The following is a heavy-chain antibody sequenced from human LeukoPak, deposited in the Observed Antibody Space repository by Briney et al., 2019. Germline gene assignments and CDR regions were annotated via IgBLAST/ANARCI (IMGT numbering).Heavy chain of an antibody. CDR3: ARDHNSWSTYFFDY. V-gene: IGHV4-34*01. CDR1: GGSFSGYY. Sequence: SETLSLTCAVYGGSFSGYYWSWIRQPPGKGLEWIGEINHSGSTYYNPSLKSRVTISVDTSKNQFSLKLNSVTAADTAVYYCARDHNSWSTYFFDYWGQGTLVTVSS. D-gene: IGHD6-13*01. CDR2: INHSGST. J-gene: IGHJ4*02.